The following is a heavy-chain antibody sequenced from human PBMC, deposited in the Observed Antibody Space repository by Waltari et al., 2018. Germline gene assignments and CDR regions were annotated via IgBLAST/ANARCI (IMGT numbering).Heavy chain of an antibody. CDR2: IYYTGST. J-gene: IGHJ3*02. CDR3: ARSTMVRGVDAFDI. Sequence: QVQLQESGPGLVMPSETLSLTCTVSGGSISSYYWSWIRQPPGKGLEWIGFIYYTGSTNYNPSLKSRVTISVDTSNNYFSLKLGSVTAADTAVYYCARSTMVRGVDAFDIWGQGTMVTVSS. D-gene: IGHD3-10*01. CDR1: GGSISSYY. V-gene: IGHV4-59*08.